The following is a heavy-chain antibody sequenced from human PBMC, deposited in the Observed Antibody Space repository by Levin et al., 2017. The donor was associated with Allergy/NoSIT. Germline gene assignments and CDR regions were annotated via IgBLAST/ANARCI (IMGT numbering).Heavy chain of an antibody. CDR1: GFTFTTYT. Sequence: PGGSLRLSCAASGFTFTTYTMHWVRQAPGKGLEWVTLISFDGSNEYYADFVKGRFTISRDTSKNILYLQMNTLTTEDTAVYYCASHVSMIRGYANYGLDVWGQGTTVTVSS. V-gene: IGHV3-30-3*01. CDR3: ASHVSMIRGYANYGLDV. D-gene: IGHD3-10*01. J-gene: IGHJ6*02. CDR2: ISFDGSNE.